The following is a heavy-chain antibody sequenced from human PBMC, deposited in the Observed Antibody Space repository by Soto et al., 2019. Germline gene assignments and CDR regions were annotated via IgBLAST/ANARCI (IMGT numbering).Heavy chain of an antibody. CDR1: GFTFTDYY. CDR3: ARPGGNIYHRYHALDV. J-gene: IGHJ6*02. Sequence: GGSLRLSCAASGFTFTDYYLSWLRQAPGKGLEWVAHIGYSGNPHHADSVRGRFSISRDNAKNSLYLQMNSLRAEDTGVYYCARPGGNIYHRYHALDVWGPGTTVTVSS. D-gene: IGHD2-2*01. CDR2: IGYSGNP. V-gene: IGHV3-11*03.